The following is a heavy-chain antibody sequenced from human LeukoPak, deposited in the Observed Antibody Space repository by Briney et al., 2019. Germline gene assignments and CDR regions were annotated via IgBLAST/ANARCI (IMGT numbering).Heavy chain of an antibody. D-gene: IGHD6-13*01. Sequence: ASVKVSCKASGYTFSGYYMHWVRQAPGQGLEWMGWINPNSGGTNYAQKFQGRVTMTRDTSISTAYMELSRLRSDDTAVYYCARGLYSSSWSDYWGQGTLVTVSS. J-gene: IGHJ4*02. CDR3: ARGLYSSSWSDY. CDR1: GYTFSGYY. V-gene: IGHV1-2*02. CDR2: INPNSGGT.